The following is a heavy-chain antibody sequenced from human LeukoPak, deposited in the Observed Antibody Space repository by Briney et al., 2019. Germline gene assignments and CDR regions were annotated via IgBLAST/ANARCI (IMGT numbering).Heavy chain of an antibody. D-gene: IGHD5-18*01. CDR3: ARSAPTAMGTNDAFDI. Sequence: SETLSLTCAVYGGSFSGYYWSWIRQPPGKGLEWIGEINHSGSTNYNPSLKSRVTISVDTSKNQFSLKLSSVTAADTAVYYCARSAPTAMGTNDAFDIWGQGTMVTVSS. V-gene: IGHV4-34*01. CDR2: INHSGST. J-gene: IGHJ3*02. CDR1: GGSFSGYY.